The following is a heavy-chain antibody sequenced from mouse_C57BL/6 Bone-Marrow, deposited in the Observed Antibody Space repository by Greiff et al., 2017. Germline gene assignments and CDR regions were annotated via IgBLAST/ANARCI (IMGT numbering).Heavy chain of an antibody. J-gene: IGHJ1*03. V-gene: IGHV1-19*01. D-gene: IGHD1-1*01. CDR2: INPYNGGT. CDR3: ARGYYGSRWYFDV. CDR1: GYTFPDYY. Sequence: VQLQQSGPVLVKPGASVKMSCKASGYTFPDYYMNWVKQSHGKSLEWIGVINPYNGGTSYNQKFKGKATLTVDKSSSTAYMELNSLTSEGSAVYDCARGYYGSRWYFDVWGTGTTVTVSS.